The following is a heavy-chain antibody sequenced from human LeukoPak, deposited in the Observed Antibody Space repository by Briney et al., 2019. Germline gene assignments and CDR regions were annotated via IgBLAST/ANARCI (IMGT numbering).Heavy chain of an antibody. CDR1: GYSFTNYG. D-gene: IGHD3-22*01. V-gene: IGHV5-10-1*01. Sequence: GESPRISCKASGYSFTNYGISGVRRLPGKGLEWMGRIDPSDSYSNYGPSFQGHVTISADRTINTAYLQCRSLKASDTAMYYCARQLDYYDKRDYWGQGTLVTVAS. J-gene: IGHJ4*02. CDR3: ARQLDYYDKRDY. CDR2: IDPSDSYS.